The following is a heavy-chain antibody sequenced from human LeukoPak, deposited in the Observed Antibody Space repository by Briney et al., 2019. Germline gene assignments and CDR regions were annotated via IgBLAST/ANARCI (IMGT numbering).Heavy chain of an antibody. V-gene: IGHV4-59*01. CDR1: GGSISSYY. CDR3: ARDSAGGLYFDY. D-gene: IGHD2-15*01. CDR2: TYYSGST. J-gene: IGHJ4*02. Sequence: SETLSLTCTVSGGSISSYYWSWIRQPPGKGLEWIGYTYYSGSTNYNPSLKSRVTISVDTSKNQFSLKLSSVTAADTAVYYCARDSAGGLYFDYWGQGTLVTVSS.